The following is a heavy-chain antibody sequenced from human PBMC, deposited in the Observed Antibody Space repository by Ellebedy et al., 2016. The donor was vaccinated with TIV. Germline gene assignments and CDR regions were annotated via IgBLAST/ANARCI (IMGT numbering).Heavy chain of an antibody. D-gene: IGHD3/OR15-3a*01. CDR1: GYSIRSGYY. J-gene: IGHJ6*02. Sequence: SETLSLXXTVSGYSIRSGYYWGWIRQPPGKGLEWIGSIYHSGSTYYNPSLKSRVAISVDTSKNQFSLKLSSVTAADTAVYYCARTDLRYGMDVWGQGTTVTVSS. CDR2: IYHSGST. CDR3: ARTDLRYGMDV. V-gene: IGHV4-38-2*02.